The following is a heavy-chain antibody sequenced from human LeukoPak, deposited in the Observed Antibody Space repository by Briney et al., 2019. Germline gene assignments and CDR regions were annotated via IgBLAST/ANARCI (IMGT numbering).Heavy chain of an antibody. Sequence: ASVKVSCKASGGTFNNYAITWVRQAPGQGLEWIGGIIPIFDTTNYAQKFQGRVTITADKSTSTAYMELSSLRSEDTAVYYCARGVNFDWLLAPYYYYMDVWAKGTTVTVSS. CDR1: GGTFNNYA. J-gene: IGHJ6*03. D-gene: IGHD3-9*01. CDR3: ARGVNFDWLLAPYYYYMDV. V-gene: IGHV1-69*06. CDR2: IIPIFDTT.